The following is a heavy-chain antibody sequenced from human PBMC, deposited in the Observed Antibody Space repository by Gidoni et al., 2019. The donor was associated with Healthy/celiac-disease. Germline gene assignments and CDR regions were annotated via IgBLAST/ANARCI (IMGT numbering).Heavy chain of an antibody. CDR2: IYYIGNT. D-gene: IGHD6-19*01. Sequence: QVQLQASGPGLVKPSETLSLTCTVSGGSISSYYWRWIRQPPGKGLEWIGAIYYIGNTNYNPSLKSRVTISVDTSKNQFSLKLSSVTAADTAVYYCARRLVDNNYYYYYYMDVWGKGTTVTVSS. CDR1: GGSISSYY. J-gene: IGHJ6*03. V-gene: IGHV4-59*08. CDR3: ARRLVDNNYYYYYYMDV.